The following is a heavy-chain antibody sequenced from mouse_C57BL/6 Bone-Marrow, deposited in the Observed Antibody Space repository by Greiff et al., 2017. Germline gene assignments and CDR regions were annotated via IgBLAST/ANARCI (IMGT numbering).Heavy chain of an antibody. V-gene: IGHV5-4*03. CDR2: ISDGGSYT. CDR3: ASYYAMDY. J-gene: IGHJ4*01. CDR1: GFTFSSYA. Sequence: EVKLMESGGGLVKPGGSLKLSCAASGFTFSSYAMSWVRQTPEKRLEWVATISDGGSYTYSPDNVKGRFTISRDNAKNNLYLQMSHLKSEDTAMYYCASYYAMDYWGQGTSVTVSS.